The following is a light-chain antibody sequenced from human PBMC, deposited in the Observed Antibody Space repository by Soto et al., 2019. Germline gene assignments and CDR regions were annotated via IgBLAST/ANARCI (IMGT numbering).Light chain of an antibody. V-gene: IGLV2-14*01. CDR1: SSDVGGYTY. CDR2: EVS. J-gene: IGLJ2*01. CDR3: NSYTSSSTYVV. Sequence: QSALTQPASVSGSPGQSITISCTGTSSDVGGYTYVSWYQQHPGKAPKLMIYEVSNRPSGVSNRFSGSKSGNTASLTISGLQAEDEADYYCNSYTSSSTYVVFSGGTKLTVL.